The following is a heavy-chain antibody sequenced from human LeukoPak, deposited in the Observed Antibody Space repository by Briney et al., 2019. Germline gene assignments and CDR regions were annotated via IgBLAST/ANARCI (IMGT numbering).Heavy chain of an antibody. D-gene: IGHD1-7*01. CDR2: IIPIFGTA. CDR1: GGTFSSYA. V-gene: IGHV1-69*13. J-gene: IGHJ4*02. CDR3: ATEKSYSGNYRFDY. Sequence: WASVKVSCKASGGTFSSYAISWVRQAPGQGLEWMGGIIPIFGTANYAQKFQGRVTITADESTSTAYMELSSLKSDDTAVYYCATEKSYSGNYRFDYWGQGTLVTVSS.